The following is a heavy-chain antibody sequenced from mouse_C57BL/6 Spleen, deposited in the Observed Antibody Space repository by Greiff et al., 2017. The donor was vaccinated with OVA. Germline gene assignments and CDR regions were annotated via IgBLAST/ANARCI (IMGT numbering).Heavy chain of an antibody. J-gene: IGHJ4*01. CDR2: IDPANGNT. V-gene: IGHV14-3*01. CDR1: GFNIKNTY. CDR3: ARPPYYGSSYGAMDY. Sequence: DVKLQESVAELVRPGASVKLSCTASGFNIKNTYMHWVKQRPEQGLEWIGRIDPANGNTKYAPKFQGKATITADTSSNTAYLQLSSLTSEDTAIYYCARPPYYGSSYGAMDYWGQGTSVTVSS. D-gene: IGHD1-1*01.